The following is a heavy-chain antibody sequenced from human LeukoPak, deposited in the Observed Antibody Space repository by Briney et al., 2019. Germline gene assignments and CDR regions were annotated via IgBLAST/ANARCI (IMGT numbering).Heavy chain of an antibody. V-gene: IGHV4-59*08. CDR1: GGSISSYY. Sequence: SETLSLTCTVSGGSISSYYWSWIRQPPGKGLEWIAYISDIGSINYNPSLKSRVTISLDTSKNQFSLKLSSVTAADTAVYYCARHAYSGTLRVFDFWGQGTLVTVSS. D-gene: IGHD1-26*01. CDR2: ISDIGSI. J-gene: IGHJ4*02. CDR3: ARHAYSGTLRVFDF.